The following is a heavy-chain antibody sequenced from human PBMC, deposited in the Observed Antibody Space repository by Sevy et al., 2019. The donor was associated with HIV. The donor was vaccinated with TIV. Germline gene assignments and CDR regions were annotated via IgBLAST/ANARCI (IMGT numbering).Heavy chain of an antibody. J-gene: IGHJ4*02. CDR1: GDRLTKLS. Sequence: ASVKVSCKVSGDRLTKLSMHWVRQAPGKGPEWMGSFDPEDGETMYAQKFQGRVTMTEDTSTDTAYMELNSLRSEDTAVYYCATTKDYYDSSGSPFDDWGQRTLVTVSS. D-gene: IGHD3-22*01. CDR3: ATTKDYYDSSGSPFDD. CDR2: FDPEDGET. V-gene: IGHV1-24*01.